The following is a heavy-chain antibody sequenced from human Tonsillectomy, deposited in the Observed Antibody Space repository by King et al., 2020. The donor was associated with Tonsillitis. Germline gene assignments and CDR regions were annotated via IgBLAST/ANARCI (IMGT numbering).Heavy chain of an antibody. CDR2: ISGSGGST. Sequence: VQLVESGGGLVQPGGSLRLSCAASGFTFFNYAMSWVRQAPGKGLEWVSAISGSGGSTYYADSVKGRFTISRDNSKNTLYLQMNSLRAEDTAVYYCAKGRAYNWNEVSHFDYWGQGTLVTVSS. CDR3: AKGRAYNWNEVSHFDY. D-gene: IGHD1-20*01. CDR1: GFTFFNYA. V-gene: IGHV3-23*04. J-gene: IGHJ4*02.